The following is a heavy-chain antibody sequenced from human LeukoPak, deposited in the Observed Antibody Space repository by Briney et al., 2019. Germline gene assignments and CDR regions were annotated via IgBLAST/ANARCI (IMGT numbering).Heavy chain of an antibody. CDR3: AKGGGYYGWGGEYYFDY. Sequence: GGSLRLSCAASGFTFSRNVMSWVRQAPGKGLEWVSVVSASGGSTDYADSVKGRFTISRDNSKNTLYLQMNSLRAEDTAVYYCAKGGGYYGWGGEYYFDYWGQGTLVTVSS. J-gene: IGHJ4*02. V-gene: IGHV3-23*01. CDR1: GFTFSRNV. D-gene: IGHD3-10*01. CDR2: VSASGGST.